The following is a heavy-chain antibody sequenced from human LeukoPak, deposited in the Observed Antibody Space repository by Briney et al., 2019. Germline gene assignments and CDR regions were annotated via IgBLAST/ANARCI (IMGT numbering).Heavy chain of an antibody. CDR1: GYTFVSHD. D-gene: IGHD5-24*01. CDR2: MNPNSGNT. J-gene: IGHJ4*02. Sequence: ASVRVSCKASGYTFVSHDINWVRQATGQGLEWIGRMNPNSGNTDYAQKFQGRVTTTRNTSISTAYMELSSLRSEDTAVYYCARGIEMSASPWGQGTLVTVSS. CDR3: ARGIEMSASP. V-gene: IGHV1-8*01.